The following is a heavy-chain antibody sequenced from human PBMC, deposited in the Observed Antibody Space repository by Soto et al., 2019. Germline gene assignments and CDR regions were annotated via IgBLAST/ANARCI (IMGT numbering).Heavy chain of an antibody. Sequence: PSETLSLTCTVSGGSISSGGYYWSWIRQHPGKGLEWIGYIYYSGSTYYNPSLKSRVTISVDTSKNQFSLKLSSVTAADTAVYYCARLQGSYYYDSSGTSAPYDYWGQGTLVTVSS. D-gene: IGHD3-22*01. J-gene: IGHJ4*02. CDR3: ARLQGSYYYDSSGTSAPYDY. V-gene: IGHV4-39*01. CDR1: GGSISSGGYY. CDR2: IYYSGST.